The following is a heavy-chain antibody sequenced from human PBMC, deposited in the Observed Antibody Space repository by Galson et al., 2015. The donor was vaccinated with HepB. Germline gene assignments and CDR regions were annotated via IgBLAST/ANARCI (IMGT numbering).Heavy chain of an antibody. CDR2: TYYRSKWYN. Sequence: CAISGDSVTSNSAAWNWIRQSPSRGLEWLGRTYYRSKWYNDYAVSVKSRITINSATSKNQFSLQLNSVTPEDTAVYYCARGLGITMISFDYWGQRTLATVSS. V-gene: IGHV6-1*01. D-gene: IGHD3-22*01. CDR1: GDSVTSNSAA. J-gene: IGHJ4*02. CDR3: ARGLGITMISFDY.